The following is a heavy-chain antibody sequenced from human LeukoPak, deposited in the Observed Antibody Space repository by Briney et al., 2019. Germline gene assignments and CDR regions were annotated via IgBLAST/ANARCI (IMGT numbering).Heavy chain of an antibody. CDR3: AKDVGSSSPHFDY. J-gene: IGHJ4*02. D-gene: IGHD6-6*01. CDR2: ISGSGGST. Sequence: QPGGSLRLSCAASGFTFSSYAMSWVRQAPGKGLEWVSAISGSGGSTYYADSAKDRFTISRDNPKNTLYLQMNSLRAEDTAVYFCAKDVGSSSPHFDYWGQGTLVTVSS. V-gene: IGHV3-23*01. CDR1: GFTFSSYA.